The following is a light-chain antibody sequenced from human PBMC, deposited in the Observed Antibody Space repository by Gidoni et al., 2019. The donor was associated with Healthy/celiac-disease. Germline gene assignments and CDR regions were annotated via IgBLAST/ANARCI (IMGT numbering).Light chain of an antibody. V-gene: IGKV2-30*01. CDR3: MQGTHWPPWT. Sequence: EVVMTQSARSMPVTLGQPASISCRSRQSLVYSDGNTYLNCFQQRPGQSPRRLISQVSNRDSGVPASFIGSGSGTDFTLKISRVEAEYVGFYYCMQGTHWPPWTFGQGTKVEIK. CDR2: QVS. CDR1: QSLVYSDGNTY. J-gene: IGKJ1*01.